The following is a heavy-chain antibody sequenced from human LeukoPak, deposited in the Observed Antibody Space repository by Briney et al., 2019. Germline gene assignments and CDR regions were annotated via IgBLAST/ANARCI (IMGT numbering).Heavy chain of an antibody. Sequence: GASVKVSCKASGYTFTGYYMHWVRQAPGQGLEWMGWIRPNSGGTNYAQKFQGRVTMTRDTPITTAYMELSRLRSDDTAVYYCATIPASYANFDYWGQGTLVTVSS. J-gene: IGHJ4*02. CDR3: ATIPASYANFDY. D-gene: IGHD5-18*01. CDR2: IRPNSGGT. CDR1: GYTFTGYY. V-gene: IGHV1-2*02.